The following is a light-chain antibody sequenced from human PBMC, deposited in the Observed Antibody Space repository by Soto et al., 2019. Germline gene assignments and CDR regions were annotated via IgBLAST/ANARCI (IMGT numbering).Light chain of an antibody. Sequence: QSALTQPASVSGSPGQSITISCSGTRGDIGAYNYVSWFQQSPGKAPKLIIYEVTNRPSGVSNRFSGSKSGNTASLTISGLQAADEADYYCCSLTTTTSLVFGVGTKLTVL. J-gene: IGLJ2*01. CDR1: RGDIGAYNY. CDR3: CSLTTTTSLV. V-gene: IGLV2-14*01. CDR2: EVT.